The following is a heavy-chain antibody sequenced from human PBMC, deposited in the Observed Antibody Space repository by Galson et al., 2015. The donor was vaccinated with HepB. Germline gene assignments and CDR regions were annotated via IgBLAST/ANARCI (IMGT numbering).Heavy chain of an antibody. V-gene: IGHV3-9*01. J-gene: IGHJ2*01. CDR3: AKGQVRSRYYDFWSDIGAYFDL. D-gene: IGHD3-3*01. CDR2: ISWNSGSI. CDR1: GFTFDDYA. Sequence: SLRLSCAASGFTFDDYAMHWVRQAPGKGLEWVSGISWNSGSIGYADSVKGRFTISRDNAKNSLYLQMNGLRAEDTALYYCAKGQVRSRYYDFWSDIGAYFDLWGRGTLVTVSS.